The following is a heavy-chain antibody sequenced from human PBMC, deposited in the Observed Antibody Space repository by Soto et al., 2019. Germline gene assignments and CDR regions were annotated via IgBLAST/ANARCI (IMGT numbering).Heavy chain of an antibody. D-gene: IGHD2-21*02. J-gene: IGHJ4*02. Sequence: GGSLRLSCVASGFTFSNFGLNWVRQAPGKGLEWVSSISSSDRYIYYADSVKGRFTISRDNAKNSLSLQMNSLRADDTAVYYCARVFCRGDCYSPLDYWGQGTLVTVSS. CDR3: ARVFCRGDCYSPLDY. CDR2: ISSSDRYI. V-gene: IGHV3-21*01. CDR1: GFTFSNFG.